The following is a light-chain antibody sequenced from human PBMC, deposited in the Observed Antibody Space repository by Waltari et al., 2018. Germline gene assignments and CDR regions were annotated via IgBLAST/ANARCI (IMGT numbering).Light chain of an antibody. CDR1: SGHSTNI. Sequence: QLVLTQSPSASASLGASVKLTCTLSSGHSTNIIAWLQQQPEKGPRFLMNVKSDGSHNKGVGIPDRFSGSSSGAERYLTISSLQSEDEADYYCQTEGHGTWVFGGGTRLTVL. V-gene: IGLV4-69*01. J-gene: IGLJ3*02. CDR3: QTEGHGTWV. CDR2: VKSDGSH.